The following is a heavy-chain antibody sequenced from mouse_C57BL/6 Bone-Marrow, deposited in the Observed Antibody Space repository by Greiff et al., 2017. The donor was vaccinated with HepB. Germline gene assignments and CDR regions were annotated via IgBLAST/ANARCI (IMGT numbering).Heavy chain of an antibody. CDR3: ARLLDY. Sequence: QVQLQQPGAELVKPGASVKMSCKASGYTFTSYWITWVKQRPGQGLEWIGDIYPGSGSTNYNEKFKSKATLTVDKSSSTAYMQLSSLTSEDSAVYYCARLLDYWGQGTTLTVSS. CDR1: GYTFTSYW. J-gene: IGHJ2*01. V-gene: IGHV1-55*01. CDR2: IYPGSGST.